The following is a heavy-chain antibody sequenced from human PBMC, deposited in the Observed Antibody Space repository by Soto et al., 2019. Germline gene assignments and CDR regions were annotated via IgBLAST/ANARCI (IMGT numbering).Heavy chain of an antibody. CDR3: ARDGDPSSSHPVYYYYYYYMDV. CDR1: GYTFTSYG. Sequence: ASVKVSCKASGYTFTSYGISWVRQAPGQGLEWMGWISAYNGNTNYAQKLQGRVTMTTDTSTSTAYMELRSLRSDDTAVYYCARDGDPSSSHPVYYYYYYYMDVWGKGTTVTVSS. J-gene: IGHJ6*03. CDR2: ISAYNGNT. V-gene: IGHV1-18*01. D-gene: IGHD6-6*01.